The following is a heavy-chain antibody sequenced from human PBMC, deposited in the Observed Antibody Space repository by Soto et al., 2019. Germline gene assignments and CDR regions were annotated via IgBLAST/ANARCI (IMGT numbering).Heavy chain of an antibody. CDR2: IYYSGST. CDR1: GGSISSYY. V-gene: IGHV4-59*01. J-gene: IGHJ5*02. CDR3: ARPHGGSSGWDNWCEP. D-gene: IGHD6-25*01. Sequence: SETLSLTCTVSGGSISSYYWSWIRQPPGKGLEWIGYIYYSGSTNYNPSLKSRVTISVDTSKNQFSLKLSSVTAADTAVYYCARPHGGSSGWDNWCEPWGQGTLVTVS.